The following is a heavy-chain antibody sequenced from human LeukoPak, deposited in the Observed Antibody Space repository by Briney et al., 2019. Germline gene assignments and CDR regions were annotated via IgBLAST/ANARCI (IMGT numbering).Heavy chain of an antibody. CDR2: INAGNGNT. CDR3: ARSGYSYGMFDY. CDR1: GYTFTSYA. Sequence: LGASVKVSCKASGYTFTSYAMHWVRQAPGQRLEWMGWINAGNGNTKYSQKFQGRVTITRDTSASTAYMELSSLRSEDTVVYYCARSGYSYGMFDYWGQGTLVTVSS. V-gene: IGHV1-3*01. J-gene: IGHJ4*02. D-gene: IGHD5-18*01.